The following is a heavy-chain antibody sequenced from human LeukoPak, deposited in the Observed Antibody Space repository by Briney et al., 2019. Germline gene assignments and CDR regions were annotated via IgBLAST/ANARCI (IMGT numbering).Heavy chain of an antibody. CDR1: GGSISTSSYY. V-gene: IGHV4-39*07. CDR3: ARETSQKGAHYMDV. D-gene: IGHD3-16*01. Sequence: SETLSLTCTVSGGSISTSSYYWGWIRQPPGRGLEWIGTMSYSGNTYYNPSLKSRVTISLDTSNNQFSLKLTSVTAADTAVYYCARETSQKGAHYMDVWGKGTTVTISS. CDR2: MSYSGNT. J-gene: IGHJ6*03.